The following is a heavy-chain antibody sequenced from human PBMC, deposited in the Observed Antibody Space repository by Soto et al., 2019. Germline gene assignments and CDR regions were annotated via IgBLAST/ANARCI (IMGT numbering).Heavy chain of an antibody. D-gene: IGHD4-17*01. CDR3: ARMYGGKSGGWFDP. V-gene: IGHV2-26*01. CDR2: IFSNDEK. Sequence: QVTLKESGPVLVKPTETLTLTCTVSGFSLSDATMGVTWIRQPPGKALEWLAHIFSNDEKSYSQSLKTRLTISKDTSKGQVVLTMTNMDPVDTATYYCARMYGGKSGGWFDPWGQGTLVTVSS. CDR1: GFSLSDATMG. J-gene: IGHJ5*02.